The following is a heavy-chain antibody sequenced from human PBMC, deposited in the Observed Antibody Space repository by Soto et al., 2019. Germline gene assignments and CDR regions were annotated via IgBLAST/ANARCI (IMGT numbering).Heavy chain of an antibody. V-gene: IGHV1-69*01. CDR1: GGTFSTYG. Sequence: QVQLVQSGAEVKKPGSSVKVSCKTSGGTFSTYGINWVRQAPGQGLEWVGGIIPISGTASYAQRFQGRVTITAEESTSTAYMELSSLRSEDTAVYYCARVMRVYAIRGDLDYWGQGTLVTVSS. CDR3: ARVMRVYAIRGDLDY. CDR2: IIPISGTA. D-gene: IGHD2-8*01. J-gene: IGHJ4*02.